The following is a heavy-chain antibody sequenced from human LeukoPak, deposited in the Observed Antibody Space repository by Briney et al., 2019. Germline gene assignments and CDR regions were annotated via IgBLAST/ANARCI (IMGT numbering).Heavy chain of an antibody. CDR3: ARDRPYGGKGDFDY. Sequence: PGGSLRLSCAASGFTFSNYWIHWVRQAPGKGLEWVSVIHSDGSTYYSDSVKGRFTISRDNSKNTLYLQMNSLRAEDTAVYYCARDRPYGGKGDFDYWGQGTLVTVSS. CDR1: GFTFSNYW. D-gene: IGHD4-23*01. V-gene: IGHV3-66*01. CDR2: IHSDGST. J-gene: IGHJ4*02.